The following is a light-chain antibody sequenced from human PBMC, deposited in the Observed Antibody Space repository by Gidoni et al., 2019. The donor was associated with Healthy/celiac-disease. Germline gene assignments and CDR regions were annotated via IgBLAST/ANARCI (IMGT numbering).Light chain of an antibody. CDR1: QSISSW. V-gene: IGKV1-5*03. J-gene: IGKJ4*01. CDR2: KAS. CDR3: QQYNSYSQLT. Sequence: DIKMTQSHSTLSASVGDRVTITCRASQSISSWLAWYQQKPGKAPKLLIYKASSLESGVPSRFSGSGSGTEFTLTISSLQPDDFATYYCQQYNSYSQLTCGGGTKVEIK.